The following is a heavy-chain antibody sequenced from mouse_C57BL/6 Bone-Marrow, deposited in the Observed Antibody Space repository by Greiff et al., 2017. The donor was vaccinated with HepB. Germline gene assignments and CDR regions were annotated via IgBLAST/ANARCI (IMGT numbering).Heavy chain of an antibody. D-gene: IGHD4-1*01. J-gene: IGHJ3*01. V-gene: IGHV1-50*01. CDR2: IDPSDSYT. Sequence: QVQLQQPGAELVKPGASVKLSCKASGYTFTSYWMQWVKQRPGQGLEWIGEIDPSDSYTNYNQKFKGKATLTVDTSSSTAYMQLSSLTSEDSAVYYCARRGWDGAWFAYWGQGTLVTVSA. CDR1: GYTFTSYW. CDR3: ARRGWDGAWFAY.